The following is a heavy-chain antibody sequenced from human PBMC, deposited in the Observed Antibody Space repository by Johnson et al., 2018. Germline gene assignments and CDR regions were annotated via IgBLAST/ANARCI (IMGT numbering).Heavy chain of an antibody. Sequence: QVQLVQSGGGVVQPGRSLRLSCAASGFTFSSYGMHWVRQAPGKGLEWVAVISYDGSNKYYADSVKGRFTISRDNSKNTLYLQMNSLRADDTAVYYWANGGARNLAYGSGWSREDRAEYFQHWGQGTLVTVAS. V-gene: IGHV3-30*18. D-gene: IGHD6-19*01. CDR3: ANGGARNLAYGSGWSREDRAEYFQH. J-gene: IGHJ1*01. CDR2: ISYDGSNK. CDR1: GFTFSSYG.